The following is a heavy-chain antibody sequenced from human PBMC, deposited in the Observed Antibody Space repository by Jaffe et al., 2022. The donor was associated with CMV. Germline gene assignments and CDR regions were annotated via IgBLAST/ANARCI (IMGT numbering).Heavy chain of an antibody. CDR3: AREQGDYGDYNFDY. J-gene: IGHJ4*02. CDR1: GFTFSSYG. D-gene: IGHD4-17*01. V-gene: IGHV3-33*08. CDR2: IWYDGSNK. Sequence: QVQLVESGGGVVQPGRSLRLSCAASGFTFSSYGMHWVRQAPGKGLEWVAVIWYDGSNKYYADSVKGRFTISRDNSKNTLYLQMNSLRAEDTAVYYCAREQGDYGDYNFDYWGQGTLVTVSS.